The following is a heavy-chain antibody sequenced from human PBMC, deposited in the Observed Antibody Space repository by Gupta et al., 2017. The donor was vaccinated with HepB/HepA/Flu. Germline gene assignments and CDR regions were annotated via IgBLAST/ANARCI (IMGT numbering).Heavy chain of an antibody. CDR3: AKDLSILHSDGVDY. CDR2: ITGRGDRT. Sequence: GFTFDGYAMQWIRQVPGKGLEWVSLITGRGDRTYYADSVKGRFTISRDNSKNSLYLQMNSLRTEDTALYYCAKDLSILHSDGVDYWGKGTLATVSS. J-gene: IGHJ4*02. D-gene: IGHD3-3*02. V-gene: IGHV3-43*02. CDR1: GFTFDGYA.